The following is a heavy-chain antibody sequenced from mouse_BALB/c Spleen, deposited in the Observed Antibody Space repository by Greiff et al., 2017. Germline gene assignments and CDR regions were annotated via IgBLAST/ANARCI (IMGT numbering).Heavy chain of an antibody. D-gene: IGHD2-3*01. CDR2: ISSGSSTI. CDR3: ARSIYDGYRYYYAMDY. V-gene: IGHV5-17*02. Sequence: EVKLMESGGGLVQPGGSRKLSCAASGFTFSSFGMHWVRQAPEKGLEWVAYISSGSSTIYYADTVKGRFTISRDNPKNTLFLQMTSLRSEDTAMYYCARSIYDGYRYYYAMDYWGQGTSVTVSS. CDR1: GFTFSSFG. J-gene: IGHJ4*01.